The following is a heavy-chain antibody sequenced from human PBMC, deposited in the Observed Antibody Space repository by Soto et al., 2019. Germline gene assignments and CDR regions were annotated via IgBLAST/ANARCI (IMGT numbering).Heavy chain of an antibody. CDR1: GFTFSSFW. J-gene: IGHJ4*02. CDR3: VRDNAATSDLFDH. V-gene: IGHV3-74*01. D-gene: IGHD6-13*01. CDR2: INEDGSST. Sequence: DVPLVESGGGLVQPGGSLRLSCAASGFTFSSFWMHWVRQDPGKGLVWVSRINEDGSSTNYADSVKGRFTISRDNAKNTLYLQMNSLRAEDTAIYYCVRDNAATSDLFDHWGQGTLVTVSS.